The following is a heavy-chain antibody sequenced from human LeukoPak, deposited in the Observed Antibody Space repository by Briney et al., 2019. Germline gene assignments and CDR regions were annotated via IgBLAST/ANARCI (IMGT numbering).Heavy chain of an antibody. V-gene: IGHV3-53*01. J-gene: IGHJ2*01. CDR2: IYSGGST. CDR1: GFTFSNFA. CDR3: ARPDSSGWSGYFDL. Sequence: GGSLIPSCAASGFTFSNFAMSWVRQAPGKGLEWVSVIYSGGSTYYADSVKGRFTISRDNSKNTLYLQMNSLRAEDTAVYYCARPDSSGWSGYFDLWGRGTLVTVSS. D-gene: IGHD6-19*01.